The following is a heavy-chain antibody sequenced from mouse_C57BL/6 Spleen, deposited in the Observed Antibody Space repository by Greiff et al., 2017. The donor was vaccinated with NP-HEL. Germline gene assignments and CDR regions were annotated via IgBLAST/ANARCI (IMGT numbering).Heavy chain of an antibody. CDR3: ARKDTCDFYAMDD. CDR1: GFSLTSYA. V-gene: IGHV2-9-1*01. CDR2: IWTGGGT. J-gene: IGHJ4*01. Sequence: VKLLESGPGLVAPSQSLSITCTVSGFSLTSYAISWVRQSPGKGLEWLGVIWTGGGTNYNSALISRLSINKDNSKSQVFLKMNSLQADDTARYDRARKDTCDFYAMDDWGKGTSVTVSS.